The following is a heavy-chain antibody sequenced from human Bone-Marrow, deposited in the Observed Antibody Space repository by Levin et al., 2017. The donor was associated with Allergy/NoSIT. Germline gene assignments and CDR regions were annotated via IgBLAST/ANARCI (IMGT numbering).Heavy chain of an antibody. D-gene: IGHD3-22*01. Sequence: LSLTCAASGFTFSSYGMHWVRQAPGKGLEWVAVISYDGSNKYYADSVKGRFTISRDNSKNTLYLQMNSLRAEDTAVYYCAKGSVYYYDSSGYYYWGQGTLVTVSS. CDR2: ISYDGSNK. CDR3: AKGSVYYYDSSGYYY. V-gene: IGHV3-30*18. J-gene: IGHJ4*02. CDR1: GFTFSSYG.